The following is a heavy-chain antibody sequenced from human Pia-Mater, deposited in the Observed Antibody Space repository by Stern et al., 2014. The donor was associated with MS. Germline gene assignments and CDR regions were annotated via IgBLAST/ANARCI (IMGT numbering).Heavy chain of an antibody. CDR2: IYYSGST. D-gene: IGHD5-12*01. V-gene: IGHV4-59*01. CDR1: GGSISRYY. J-gene: IGHJ3*02. Sequence: QVQLQESGPGLVKPSETLSLTCTVSGGSISRYYWSWIRQPPGKGLEWKGDIYYSGSTNYNPSLKSRVTITVDTSANQFSLKLSSVTAADTAVYYCARGYGATPFDIWGQGTMVTVSS. CDR3: ARGYGATPFDI.